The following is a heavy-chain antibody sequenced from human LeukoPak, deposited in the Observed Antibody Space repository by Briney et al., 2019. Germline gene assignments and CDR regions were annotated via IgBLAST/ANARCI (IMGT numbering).Heavy chain of an antibody. V-gene: IGHV4-30-2*01. Sequence: SQTLSLTCAVSGGSISSGGYSWSWIRQPPGKGLEWIGYIHHSGSTYYNPSVKSRVTISIDRSKNQFSLKLSSVTAADTAVYYCARLKRFASGRPSAPPYGMDVWGQGSTVTVSS. J-gene: IGHJ6*02. D-gene: IGHD3-10*01. CDR2: IHHSGST. CDR3: ARLKRFASGRPSAPPYGMDV. CDR1: GGSISSGGYS.